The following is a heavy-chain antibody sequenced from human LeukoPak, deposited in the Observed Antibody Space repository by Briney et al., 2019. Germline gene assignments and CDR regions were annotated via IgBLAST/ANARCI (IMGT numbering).Heavy chain of an antibody. V-gene: IGHV4-34*01. J-gene: IGHJ4*02. CDR3: ARLEGYCSSTSCYPDY. D-gene: IGHD2-2*01. Sequence: KPSETLSLTCAVYGGSFSGYYWSWFRQPPGKGLEWIGEINHSGSTNYNPSLKSRVTISVDTSKNQFSLKLSSVTAADTAVYYCARLEGYCSSTSCYPDYWGQGTLVTVSS. CDR2: INHSGST. CDR1: GGSFSGYY.